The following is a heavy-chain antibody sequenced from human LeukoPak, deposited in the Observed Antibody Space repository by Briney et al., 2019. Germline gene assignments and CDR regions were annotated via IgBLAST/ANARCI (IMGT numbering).Heavy chain of an antibody. Sequence: ASVKVSCKASGYTFTSYDINWVRQATGQGREWMGWMNPNSGNTGYAQKFQGRVTITRNTSISTAYMELSSLRSEDTAVYYCARGLKGYSSSTSCPYRNDYWGQGTLVTVSS. D-gene: IGHD2-2*01. CDR2: MNPNSGNT. CDR3: ARGLKGYSSSTSCPYRNDY. V-gene: IGHV1-8*03. J-gene: IGHJ4*02. CDR1: GYTFTSYD.